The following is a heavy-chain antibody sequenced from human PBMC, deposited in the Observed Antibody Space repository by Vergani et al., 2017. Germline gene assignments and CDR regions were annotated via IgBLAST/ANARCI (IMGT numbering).Heavy chain of an antibody. Sequence: EVVLVESGGTLVQPGGSLRLSCAASGFTVSDNYMSWVRQAPGKGLEWVSIIYSGGITYYADSVKGRFTISRDISKNTLHLQLNSLRAEDTAVYYCARDIVVVPATRDYYYYMDVWGNGTTVTVSS. CDR3: ARDIVVVPATRDYYYYMDV. J-gene: IGHJ6*03. CDR2: IYSGGIT. CDR1: GFTVSDNY. D-gene: IGHD2-2*01. V-gene: IGHV3-66*02.